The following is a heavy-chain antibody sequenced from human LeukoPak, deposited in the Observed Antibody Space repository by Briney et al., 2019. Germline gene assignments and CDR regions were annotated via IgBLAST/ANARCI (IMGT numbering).Heavy chain of an antibody. Sequence: SETLSLTCTVSGYSISSGYYWGWIRQPPGKGLEWIGSIYYSGSTYYNPSLKSRVTIPVDTSKNQFSLKLSSVTAADTAVYYCARHDSSGYYPMYYFDYWGQGTLVTVSS. CDR1: GYSISSGYY. D-gene: IGHD3-22*01. J-gene: IGHJ4*02. CDR3: ARHDSSGYYPMYYFDY. CDR2: IYYSGST. V-gene: IGHV4-38-2*02.